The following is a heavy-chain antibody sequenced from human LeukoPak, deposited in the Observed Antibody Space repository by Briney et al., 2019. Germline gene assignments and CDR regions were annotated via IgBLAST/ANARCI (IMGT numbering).Heavy chain of an antibody. CDR1: GFTFSSYE. V-gene: IGHV3-48*03. CDR3: ARDRLNRGFDP. Sequence: PGGSLRLSCAASGFTFSSYEMNWVRQAPGKGLEWVSYISSSGSTIYYADSVKDRFTISRDNAKNSLYLQMNSLRAEDTAVYYCARDRLNRGFDPWGQGTLVTVSS. D-gene: IGHD1-14*01. CDR2: ISSSGSTI. J-gene: IGHJ5*02.